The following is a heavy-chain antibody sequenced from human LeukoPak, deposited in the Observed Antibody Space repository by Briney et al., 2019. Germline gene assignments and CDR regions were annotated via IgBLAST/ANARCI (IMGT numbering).Heavy chain of an antibody. CDR2: IYTSGST. V-gene: IGHV4-4*07. Sequence: SETLSLTCTVSGGSISSYYWSWIRQPAGKGLEWIGRIYTSGSTNYNPSLKSRVTMSVDTSKNQFSLKLSSVTAADTAVYYCARDGVSDYVWGSYRPPDAFDIWGQGTMVTVSS. D-gene: IGHD3-16*02. CDR1: GGSISSYY. J-gene: IGHJ3*02. CDR3: ARDGVSDYVWGSYRPPDAFDI.